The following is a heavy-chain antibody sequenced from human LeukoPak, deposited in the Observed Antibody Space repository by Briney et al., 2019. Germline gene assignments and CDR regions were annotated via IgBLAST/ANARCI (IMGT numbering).Heavy chain of an antibody. CDR2: ISGDGTET. J-gene: IGHJ4*02. Sequence: GGSLRLSCTASGLIFRNYAMTWVRQAPRKGLEWVSTISGDGTETFYADSVKGRFTFSRDNSKNTHYLQMSSLRAEDTGIYYCAKGGHYSFFDYWGQGTLVTVSS. CDR1: GLIFRNYA. V-gene: IGHV3-23*01. CDR3: AKGGHYSFFDY. D-gene: IGHD4-11*01.